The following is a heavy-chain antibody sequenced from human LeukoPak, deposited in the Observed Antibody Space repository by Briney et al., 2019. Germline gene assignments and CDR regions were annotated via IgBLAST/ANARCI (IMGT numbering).Heavy chain of an antibody. D-gene: IGHD6-13*01. J-gene: IGHJ6*03. CDR1: GGSFSGYY. V-gene: IGHV4-34*01. Sequence: SETLSLTCAVYGGSFSGYYWSWLRQPPGKGLEWIGEINHSASTNYNPSLKSRVTISVDTSKNQFSLKLSSVTAADTAVYYCARELRTIAAAGTYYYYYYMDVWGKGTTVTVSS. CDR3: ARELRTIAAAGTYYYYYYMDV. CDR2: INHSAST.